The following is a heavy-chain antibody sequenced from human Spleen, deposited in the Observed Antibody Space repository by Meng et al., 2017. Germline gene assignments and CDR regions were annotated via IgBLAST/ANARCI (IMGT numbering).Heavy chain of an antibody. CDR1: GFTVRSNY. D-gene: IGHD3-22*01. Sequence: GGSLRLSCAASGFTVRSNYMSWVRQAPGKGLEWVSVIYSGVSTYYADSVKGRFTISRDNSKNTLYLQMNSLRAEDTAVYYCAKDTGYYYDTGAYYYYGMDVWGQGTTVTVSS. V-gene: IGHV3-53*01. CDR2: IYSGVST. CDR3: AKDTGYYYDTGAYYYYGMDV. J-gene: IGHJ6*02.